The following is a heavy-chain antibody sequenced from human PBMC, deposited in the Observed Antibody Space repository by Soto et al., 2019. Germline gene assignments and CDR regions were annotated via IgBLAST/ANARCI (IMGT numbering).Heavy chain of an antibody. Sequence: EVQLLESGGGLVQPGGSLRLSCASSGFTFSSYGMTWVRRPPGKGLEWVSAISGSGAATYYADSVHGRFTISRDDSNNTLYLQMNSLRAEDTAVYSCAKVLYGVVTYFDAWGQGTLVTVSS. CDR3: AKVLYGVVTYFDA. V-gene: IGHV3-23*01. J-gene: IGHJ4*02. D-gene: IGHD3-3*01. CDR1: GFTFSSYG. CDR2: ISGSGAAT.